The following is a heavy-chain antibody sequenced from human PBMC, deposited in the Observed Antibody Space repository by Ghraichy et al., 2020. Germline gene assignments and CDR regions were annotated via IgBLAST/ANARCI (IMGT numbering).Heavy chain of an antibody. CDR1: GFTFSSYA. V-gene: IGHV3-23*01. D-gene: IGHD3-22*01. CDR3: AKNMIIVVITRGAFDI. CDR2: ISASGEST. J-gene: IGHJ3*02. Sequence: GGSLRLSCAASGFTFSSYAMSWVRQAPGKGLEWVSAISASGESTFYADSVKGRFTISRDNSKNTLYLQMNSLRAEDTAVYYCAKNMIIVVITRGAFDIWGQATMVTV.